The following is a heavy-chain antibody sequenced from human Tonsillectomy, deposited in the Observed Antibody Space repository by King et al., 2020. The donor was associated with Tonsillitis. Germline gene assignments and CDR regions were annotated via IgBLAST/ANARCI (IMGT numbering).Heavy chain of an antibody. J-gene: IGHJ4*02. Sequence: QLQESGPGLVKPSETLSLTCTVSGCAISSSSYYWGWIRQPPGKGLEWIGNIYYSVGTYSNPYLKSRVTISVDTSKTQFSLKLRSVTAADTAVYYCIGEEGVGATYYFDYWGQGTLVTVSS. CDR3: IGEEGVGATYYFDY. D-gene: IGHD1-26*01. V-gene: IGHV4-39*01. CDR2: IYYSVGT. CDR1: GCAISSSSYY.